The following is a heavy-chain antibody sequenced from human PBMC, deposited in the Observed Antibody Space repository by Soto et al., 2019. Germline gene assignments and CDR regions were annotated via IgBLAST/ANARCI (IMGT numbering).Heavy chain of an antibody. CDR3: AHRPSYCSGGSCYSGFDY. J-gene: IGHJ4*02. V-gene: IGHV2-5*02. Sequence: QITLKESGPTLVKPTQTLTLTCTFSGFSLSTSGVGVGWIRQPPGKALEWLALIYWDDDKRYSPSLKSRLTTTKDTSKNQMVLTMTNMDPVDTATYYCAHRPSYCSGGSCYSGFDYWGQGTLVTVSS. CDR1: GFSLSTSGVG. D-gene: IGHD2-15*01. CDR2: IYWDDDK.